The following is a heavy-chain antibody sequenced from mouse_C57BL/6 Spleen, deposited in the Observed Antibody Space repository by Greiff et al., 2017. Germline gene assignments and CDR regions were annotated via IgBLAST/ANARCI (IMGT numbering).Heavy chain of an antibody. Sequence: EVNVVESGGGLVKPGGSLKLSCAASGFTFSSYTMSWVRQTPEKRLEWVATISGGGGNTYYPDSVKGRFTISRDNAKNTLDLQMSSLRSEDTALYYCARHGGNYVWFAYWGQGTLVTVSA. D-gene: IGHD2-1*01. CDR3: ARHGGNYVWFAY. V-gene: IGHV5-9*01. J-gene: IGHJ3*01. CDR1: GFTFSSYT. CDR2: ISGGGGNT.